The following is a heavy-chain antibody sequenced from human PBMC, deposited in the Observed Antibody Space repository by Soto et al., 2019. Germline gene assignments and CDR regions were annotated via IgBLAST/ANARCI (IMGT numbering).Heavy chain of an antibody. CDR3: ARHGTYCFDY. D-gene: IGHD1-26*01. J-gene: IGHJ4*02. Sequence: PGGSLRLSCAASGFTFSYFWMSWVHQAPGKGLECVASIKQDGSERYYVDSVKGRFTISRDNAKNSLYLQMNSLRAEDTAVYYCARHGTYCFDYWGQGSLVTVSS. V-gene: IGHV3-7*01. CDR1: GFTFSYFW. CDR2: IKQDGSER.